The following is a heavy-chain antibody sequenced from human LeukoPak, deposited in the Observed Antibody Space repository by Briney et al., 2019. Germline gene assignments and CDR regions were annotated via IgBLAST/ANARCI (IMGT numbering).Heavy chain of an antibody. CDR2: ISYDGSNK. CDR3: AKDRSWELRSYIFDY. CDR1: GFTFSSYA. Sequence: GGSLRLSCAASGFTFSSYAMHWVRQAPGKGLEWVAVISYDGSNKYYADSVKGRFTISRDNSKNTLYPQMNSLRAEDTAVYYCAKDRSWELRSYIFDYWGQGTLVTVSS. D-gene: IGHD1-26*01. J-gene: IGHJ4*02. V-gene: IGHV3-30-3*01.